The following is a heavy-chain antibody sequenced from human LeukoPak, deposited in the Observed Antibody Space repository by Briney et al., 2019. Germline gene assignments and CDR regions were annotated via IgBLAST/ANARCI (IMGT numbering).Heavy chain of an antibody. CDR1: GVSFSGYY. Sequence: PSETLSLTCAVYGVSFSGYYRSWIRQPPGKGLEWIGEINHSGSTNYNPSLKSRVTISVDTSKNQFSLKLSSVTAADTAVYYCAGAAHYYDSSGYYYGPLDYWGQGTLVTVSS. V-gene: IGHV4-34*01. D-gene: IGHD3-22*01. J-gene: IGHJ4*02. CDR2: INHSGST. CDR3: AGAAHYYDSSGYYYGPLDY.